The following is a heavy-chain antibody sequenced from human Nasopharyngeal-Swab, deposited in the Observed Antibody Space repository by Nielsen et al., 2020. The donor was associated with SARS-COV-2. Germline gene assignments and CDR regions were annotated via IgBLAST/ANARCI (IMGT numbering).Heavy chain of an antibody. Sequence: ASVKVSCKASGYTFTGYYMHWVRQAPGQGLEWMGRINPNSGGTNYAQKFQGRVTMTRDTSISTAYMELRSLRSDDTAVYYCARVGGLPRQRNWFDPWGQGTLVTVSS. CDR1: GYTFTGYY. CDR2: INPNSGGT. V-gene: IGHV1-2*06. CDR3: ARVGGLPRQRNWFDP. D-gene: IGHD3-16*01. J-gene: IGHJ5*02.